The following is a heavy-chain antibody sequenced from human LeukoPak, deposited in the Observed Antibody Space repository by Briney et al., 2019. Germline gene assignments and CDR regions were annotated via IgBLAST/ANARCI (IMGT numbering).Heavy chain of an antibody. Sequence: MPGGSLRLSCAASGFTFSSYSMNWVRQAPGKGLEWVSSISSSSSYIYYADSVKGRFTISRDNSKNTLYLQMNSLRAEDTAVYYCAKEADGYSYGFYLFGYFDYWGQGTLVTVSS. J-gene: IGHJ4*02. V-gene: IGHV3-21*04. CDR2: ISSSSSYI. D-gene: IGHD5-18*01. CDR1: GFTFSSYS. CDR3: AKEADGYSYGFYLFGYFDY.